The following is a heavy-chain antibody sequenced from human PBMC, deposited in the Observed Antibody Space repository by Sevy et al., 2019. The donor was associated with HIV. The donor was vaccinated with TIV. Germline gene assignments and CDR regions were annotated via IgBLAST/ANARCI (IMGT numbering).Heavy chain of an antibody. CDR1: GFTFSIYA. J-gene: IGHJ4*02. Sequence: GGSLRLSCAASGFTFSIYAMHWVRQAPGKGLEWVVLDGSSKYHADSVKGRFTISRDNSKNTLYLQMNSLRPEDTAVDYCARGSSENRNYFDYWGQGTLVTVSS. V-gene: IGHV3-30-3*01. CDR3: ARGSSENRNYFDY. D-gene: IGHD2-15*01. CDR2: DGSSK.